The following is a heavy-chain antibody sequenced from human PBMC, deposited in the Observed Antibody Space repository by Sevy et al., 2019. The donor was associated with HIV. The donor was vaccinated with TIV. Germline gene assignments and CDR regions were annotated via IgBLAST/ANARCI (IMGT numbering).Heavy chain of an antibody. D-gene: IGHD3-9*01. CDR3: AKDFTGYNGMDV. J-gene: IGHJ6*04. Sequence: GGSLRLSCVVSGFTFTTSGMHWVRQAPGKGLEWVAVISYHGRDKLYADSVKGRFTISRDNSDNILYLHMNSLRSEDTAVYYCAKDFTGYNGMDVWGEGTMVSVSS. V-gene: IGHV3-30*18. CDR1: GFTFTTSG. CDR2: ISYHGRDK.